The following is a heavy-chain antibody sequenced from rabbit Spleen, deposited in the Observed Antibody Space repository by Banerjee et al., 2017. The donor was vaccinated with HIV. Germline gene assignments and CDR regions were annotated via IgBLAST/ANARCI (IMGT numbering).Heavy chain of an antibody. CDR2: IEPIFGNT. J-gene: IGHJ3*01. V-gene: IGHV1S47*01. D-gene: IGHD2-1*01. CDR3: VRDQAGDGDYSPFNL. Sequence: QEQLKETGGGLVQPGGSLTLSCKASGFDFSNYGVSWVRQAPGKGLEWIGYIEPIFGNTYYANWVNGRFTISSHNAQNTLYLQLSSLTAADTATYFCVRDQAGDGDYSPFNLWGQGTLVTVS. CDR1: GFDFSNYG.